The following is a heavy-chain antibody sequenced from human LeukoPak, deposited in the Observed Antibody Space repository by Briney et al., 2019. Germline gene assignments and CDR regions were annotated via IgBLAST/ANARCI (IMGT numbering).Heavy chain of an antibody. Sequence: GGSLRLSCAASGFTFSNYAMSWVRQAPGKGLEWVSAISGGGGSTYYADSVKGRFTISRDNSKNTLYLQMDSLGAEDTAVYYCATDYGGGYFDYWGQGTLVTVSS. CDR2: ISGGGGST. CDR3: ATDYGGGYFDY. J-gene: IGHJ4*02. V-gene: IGHV3-23*01. CDR1: GFTFSNYA. D-gene: IGHD4-23*01.